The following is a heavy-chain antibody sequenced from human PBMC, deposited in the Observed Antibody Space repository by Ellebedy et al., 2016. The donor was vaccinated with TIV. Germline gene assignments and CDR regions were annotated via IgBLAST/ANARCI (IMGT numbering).Heavy chain of an antibody. J-gene: IGHJ6*02. CDR3: AKLGFDILTGSGGMDV. CDR1: GFTFSNYA. V-gene: IGHV3-23*01. Sequence: GGSLRLSCAASGFTFSNYAMSWVRRSPGKGLDWVSRISGSGEYTYYADSVKGRLTISRDNSMDTLYLQMNSLGVGDTAVYYCAKLGFDILTGSGGMDVWGQGTTVTVSS. D-gene: IGHD3-9*01. CDR2: ISGSGEYT.